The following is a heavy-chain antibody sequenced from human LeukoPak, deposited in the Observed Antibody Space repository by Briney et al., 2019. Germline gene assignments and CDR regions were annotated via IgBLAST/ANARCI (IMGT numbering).Heavy chain of an antibody. CDR3: ATSRLAARPPAGY. Sequence: GGSLRLSCAASGFTFSSYAMSWVRQAPGKGLEWVSAISGSGGSTYYADSVKGRFTISRDNSKYTLYLQMNSLRAEDTAVYYCATSRLAARPPAGYWGQGTLVTVSS. J-gene: IGHJ4*02. CDR2: ISGSGGST. CDR1: GFTFSSYA. V-gene: IGHV3-23*01. D-gene: IGHD6-6*01.